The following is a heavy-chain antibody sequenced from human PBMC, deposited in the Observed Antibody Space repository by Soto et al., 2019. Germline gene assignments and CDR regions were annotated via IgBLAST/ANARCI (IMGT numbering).Heavy chain of an antibody. D-gene: IGHD3-10*01. CDR1: GFTVSSNY. Sequence: GSLRLSCAASGFTVSSNYMSWVRQAPGKGLEWVSVIYSGGSTYYADSVKGRSTISRDNSKNTLYLQMNSLRAEDTAVYYCARDFSDYYGMDVWGQGTTVTVSS. CDR3: ARDFSDYYGMDV. V-gene: IGHV3-53*01. CDR2: IYSGGST. J-gene: IGHJ6*02.